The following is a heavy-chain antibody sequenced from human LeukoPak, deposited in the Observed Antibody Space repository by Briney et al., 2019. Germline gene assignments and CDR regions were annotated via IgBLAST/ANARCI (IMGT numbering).Heavy chain of an antibody. Sequence: GGSLRLSCAASGFTVSGNYMSWVRQAPGKGLEWVSVIYSGGDIAYADSVKGRFTISSDTSQNKPYLHMNSLRVEDTAVYYCAGGTDFWSGYCFDSWGQGTLGTVSS. D-gene: IGHD3-3*01. V-gene: IGHV3-53*01. CDR1: GFTVSGNY. CDR3: AGGTDFWSGYCFDS. J-gene: IGHJ4*02. CDR2: IYSGGDI.